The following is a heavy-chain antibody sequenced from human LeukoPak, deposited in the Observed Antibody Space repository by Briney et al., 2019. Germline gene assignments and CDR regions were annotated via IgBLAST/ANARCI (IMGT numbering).Heavy chain of an antibody. CDR3: AKDTPTTGYHLDS. J-gene: IGHJ4*02. D-gene: IGHD1-1*01. CDR2: IRYDGSDK. Sequence: PGGSLGLSCAASGFTFSNYGMHWVRQAPGKGLEWVAFIRYDGSDKSYADSVKGRFTISRDNSENTLYLQINSLRVEDTAVYYCAKDTPTTGYHLDSWGQGTLVTVSS. V-gene: IGHV3-30*02. CDR1: GFTFSNYG.